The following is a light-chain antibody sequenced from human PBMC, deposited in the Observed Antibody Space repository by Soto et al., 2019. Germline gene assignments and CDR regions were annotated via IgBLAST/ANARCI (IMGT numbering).Light chain of an antibody. Sequence: QSALTQPASVSGSPGQSITLSCTGTSSDVGGYNYVSWYQQHPGKAPKLMIYDVSNRPSGVSNRFSGSKSGNTASLTISGLQAEDEVDYYCSSYTSSSTLWVFGTGTKVTVL. V-gene: IGLV2-14*01. CDR3: SSYTSSSTLWV. CDR1: SSDVGGYNY. J-gene: IGLJ1*01. CDR2: DVS.